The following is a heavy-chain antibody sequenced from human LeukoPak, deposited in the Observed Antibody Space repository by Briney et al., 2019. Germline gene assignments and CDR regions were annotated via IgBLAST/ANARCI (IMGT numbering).Heavy chain of an antibody. CDR2: INPNSGDT. J-gene: IGHJ4*02. CDR3: AREGHCTSASCALDY. CDR1: GGTFSSYA. Sequence: ASVKVSCKASGGTFSSYAISWVRQAPGQGLEWMGWINPNSGDTHYAQKFQGRVTMTRDTSITTAYMELTRLRSDDTAVYYCAREGHCTSASCALDYWGQGTLVTVSS. D-gene: IGHD2-2*01. V-gene: IGHV1-2*02.